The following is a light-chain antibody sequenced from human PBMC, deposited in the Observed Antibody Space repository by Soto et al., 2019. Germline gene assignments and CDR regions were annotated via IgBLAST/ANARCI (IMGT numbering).Light chain of an antibody. CDR3: QHFGGTTFT. Sequence: TPAPFTLCNSPGHRLTLSWKASQSVSSSYIAWYQQRPGQTPSLLIYGASSRATGIPDRSSGSGSGTHFTLTISRLEPGDFAVYYCQHFGGTTFTFGRGTRVEI. CDR1: QSVSSSY. V-gene: IGKV3-20*01. CDR2: GAS. J-gene: IGKJ5*01.